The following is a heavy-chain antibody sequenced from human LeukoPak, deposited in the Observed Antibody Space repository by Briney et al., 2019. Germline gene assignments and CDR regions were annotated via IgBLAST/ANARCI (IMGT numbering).Heavy chain of an antibody. V-gene: IGHV1-46*01. J-gene: IGHJ5*02. Sequence: ASVKVSCKASGYTFTSYYMHWVRQAPGQGLEWMGIINPSGGSTSYAQKFQGRVTMTRDTSTSTVYMELSSLRSEDTAVYYCARVGEQLSSGWYGGWFDPWGQGTLVTVSS. CDR3: ARVGEQLSSGWYGGWFDP. CDR1: GYTFTSYY. D-gene: IGHD6-19*01. CDR2: INPSGGST.